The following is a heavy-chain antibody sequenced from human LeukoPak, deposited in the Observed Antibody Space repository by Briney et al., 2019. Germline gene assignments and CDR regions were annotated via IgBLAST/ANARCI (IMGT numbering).Heavy chain of an antibody. CDR1: GFTFSSYV. CDR3: AKVVDSSSSLDLDY. V-gene: IGHV3-30-3*01. J-gene: IGHJ4*02. D-gene: IGHD6-6*01. Sequence: PGRSLRLSCAASGFTFSSYVMHWVRQAPGKGLEWVAVISYDGSNKYYADSVKGRFTISRDNSKNTLYLQMNSLRAEDTAVYYCAKVVDSSSSLDLDYWGQGTLVTVSS. CDR2: ISYDGSNK.